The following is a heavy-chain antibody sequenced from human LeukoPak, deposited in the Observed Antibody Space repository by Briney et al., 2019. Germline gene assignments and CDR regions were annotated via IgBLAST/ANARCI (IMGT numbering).Heavy chain of an antibody. D-gene: IGHD1-1*01. Sequence: GGSLRLSCAASGFTFSSYSMNWVRQAPGKGLEWVSYYVDSVKGRFTISRDNARNSLYLQKNGLRDEDTAVYYCARDHNWNFDYWGQGILVTVSS. V-gene: IGHV3-48*02. CDR3: ARDHNWNFDY. J-gene: IGHJ4*02. CDR1: GFTFSSYS.